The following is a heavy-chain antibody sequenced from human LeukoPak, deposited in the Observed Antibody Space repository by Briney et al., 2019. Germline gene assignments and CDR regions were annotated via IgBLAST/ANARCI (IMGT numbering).Heavy chain of an antibody. Sequence: PGGSLRLSCAASGFTFSSYAMHWVRQAPGKGLEWVAVISYDGSNKYYADSVKGRFTIPRDNSKNTLYLQMNSLRAEDTAVYYCARALLRKYVLGSAFDIWGQGTMVTVSS. CDR3: ARALLRKYVLGSAFDI. V-gene: IGHV3-30*04. D-gene: IGHD1-26*01. CDR1: GFTFSSYA. CDR2: ISYDGSNK. J-gene: IGHJ3*02.